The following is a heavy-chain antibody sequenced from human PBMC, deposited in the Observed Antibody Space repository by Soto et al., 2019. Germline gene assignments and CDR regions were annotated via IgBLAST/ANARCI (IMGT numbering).Heavy chain of an antibody. V-gene: IGHV2-5*02. J-gene: IGHJ4*02. D-gene: IGHD3-3*01. Sequence: QITLNESGPTVVKPAETLTLTCTFSGFSLTTSGVGVGWIRQSPGKAPEWLALIYWDDDKRYSASLKSRLTITKDSSKNQVVLTMVSVDPVDTATYYCAHRILRTVFGLVTTTAIYFDFWGQGTPVVVSS. CDR3: AHRILRTVFGLVTTTAIYFDF. CDR2: IYWDDDK. CDR1: GFSLTTSGVG.